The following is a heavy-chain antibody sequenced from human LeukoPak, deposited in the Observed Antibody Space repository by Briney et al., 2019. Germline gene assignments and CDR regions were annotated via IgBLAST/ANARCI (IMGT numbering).Heavy chain of an antibody. D-gene: IGHD3-10*01. CDR2: ISAYNGNT. J-gene: IGHJ4*02. V-gene: IGHV1-18*01. CDR1: GYTFTSYG. Sequence: GASVKVSCKASGYTFTSYGISWVRQAPGQGLEWMGWISAYNGNTNYAQKLQGRVTMTTDTSTSTAYMEQRSLRSDDTAVYYCARASHYYGSGSYPGYWGQGTLVTVSS. CDR3: ARASHYYGSGSYPGY.